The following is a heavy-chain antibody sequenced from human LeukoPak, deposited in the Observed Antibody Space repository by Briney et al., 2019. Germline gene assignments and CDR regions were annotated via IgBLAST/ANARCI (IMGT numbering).Heavy chain of an antibody. CDR1: GFTFSTYG. V-gene: IGHV3-30*18. CDR3: AKGGRGGFIVVVPAATYYFDY. D-gene: IGHD2-2*01. J-gene: IGHJ4*02. CDR2: ISYHGGNT. Sequence: GGSLRLSCAASGFTFSTYGMQGVRRPPARGRQGLAVISYHGGNTYYADSVEGRLTISRDNSKNPLYLQMNSLRAEDTAVYYCAKGGRGGFIVVVPAATYYFDYWGQGTVVTVSS.